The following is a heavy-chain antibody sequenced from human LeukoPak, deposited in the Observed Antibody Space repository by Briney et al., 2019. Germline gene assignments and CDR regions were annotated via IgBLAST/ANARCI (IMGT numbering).Heavy chain of an antibody. CDR3: ARHDGMMGAYSFPAWDY. CDR2: IYYSGST. J-gene: IGHJ4*02. V-gene: IGHV4-39*01. CDR1: GDSISSSNCY. D-gene: IGHD1-26*01. Sequence: PSETLSLTCTVSGDSISSSNCYWSWIRQPPGKGLEWIGRIYYSGSTYYNSSFKSRVTIPVDTSKNQFSLKLTSVTAADTAVYYCARHDGMMGAYSFPAWDYWGQGTLVTVSS.